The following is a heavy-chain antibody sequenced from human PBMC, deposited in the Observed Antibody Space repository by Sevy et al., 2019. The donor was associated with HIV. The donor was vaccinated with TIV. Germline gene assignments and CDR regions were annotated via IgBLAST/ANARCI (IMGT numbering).Heavy chain of an antibody. Sequence: GGSLRLSCAASGFTFNSYGMHWVRQAPIKGLEWVASIYYDGNNKYYADSVKGRFTISRDESKNTLYLQMNSLRAEDTAVYYCARDSNEYGDYRLSYYFDYWGRGALVTVSS. J-gene: IGHJ4*02. CDR2: IYYDGNNK. CDR1: GFTFNSYG. D-gene: IGHD4-17*01. V-gene: IGHV3-33*01. CDR3: ARDSNEYGDYRLSYYFDY.